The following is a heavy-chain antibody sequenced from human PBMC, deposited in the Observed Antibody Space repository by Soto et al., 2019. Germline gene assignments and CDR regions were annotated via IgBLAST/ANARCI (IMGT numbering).Heavy chain of an antibody. J-gene: IGHJ4*02. Sequence: ASVKVSCKVSGYTLTELSMHWVRQAPGKGLEWMGGFDPEDGETIYAQKFQGRVTMTEDTSTDTAYMELSSLRSEDTAVYYCATGGIRVRGVIITPAGFDYWGQGTLVTVSS. CDR1: GYTLTELS. CDR2: FDPEDGET. CDR3: ATGGIRVRGVIITPAGFDY. V-gene: IGHV1-24*01. D-gene: IGHD3-10*01.